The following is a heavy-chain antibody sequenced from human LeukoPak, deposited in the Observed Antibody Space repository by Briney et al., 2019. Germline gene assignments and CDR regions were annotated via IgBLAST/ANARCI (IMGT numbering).Heavy chain of an antibody. CDR2: IYSGGST. CDR3: AREPDCSGGSCYSDAFDI. D-gene: IGHD2-15*01. Sequence: GGSLRLSCADSGFTVSSNYMSWIRQAPGKGLEWVSVIYSGGSTYYADSVKGRFTISRDSSKNTLYLQMNSLRAEDTAVYYCAREPDCSGGSCYSDAFDIWGQGTMVTVSS. J-gene: IGHJ3*02. CDR1: GFTVSSNY. V-gene: IGHV3-53*01.